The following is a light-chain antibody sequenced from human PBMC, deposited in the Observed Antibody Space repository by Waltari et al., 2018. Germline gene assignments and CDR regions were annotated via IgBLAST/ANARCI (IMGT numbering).Light chain of an antibody. CDR2: TAS. J-gene: IGKJ4*01. CDR1: QDLNSW. Sequence: DIQMTQSPSSVSASVGDRVTIIWRASQDLNSWLAWYQQKPWQAPKLLIYTASTLHIGVPPRFSGSGSGTHFTLTISSLQPEDFATYYCQQANSFPLTFAGGTKVDI. CDR3: QQANSFPLT. V-gene: IGKV1D-12*01.